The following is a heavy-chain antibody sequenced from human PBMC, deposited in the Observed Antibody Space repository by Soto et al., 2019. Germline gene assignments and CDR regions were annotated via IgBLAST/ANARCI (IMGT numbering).Heavy chain of an antibody. D-gene: IGHD3-16*02. CDR2: ISYDGSEK. V-gene: IGHV3-30-3*01. CDR1: GFTFSSYA. J-gene: IGHJ4*02. CDR3: ARADAWALPGYRFDY. Sequence: PGGSLRLSCAASGFTFSSYAMQWVRQAPGKGLEWVAVISYDGSEKHHADSVKGRFTISRDNSKNSLYLQMDSLRPEDTAVYYCARADAWALPGYRFDYWGQGTLVTVSS.